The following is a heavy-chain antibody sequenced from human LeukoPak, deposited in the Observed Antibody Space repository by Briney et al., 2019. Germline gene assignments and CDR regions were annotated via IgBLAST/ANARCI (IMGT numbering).Heavy chain of an antibody. J-gene: IGHJ4*02. Sequence: GGSLRLSCAASGFTFSSYAMSWVRQAPGKGLEWVSAISGSGGSTYYADSVKGRFTISTGNSKNTLYLQMNSLRAEDTAVYYCAKSGGINWHYFDYWGQGTLVTVSS. CDR3: AKSGGINWHYFDY. V-gene: IGHV3-23*01. CDR2: ISGSGGST. CDR1: GFTFSSYA. D-gene: IGHD1-1*01.